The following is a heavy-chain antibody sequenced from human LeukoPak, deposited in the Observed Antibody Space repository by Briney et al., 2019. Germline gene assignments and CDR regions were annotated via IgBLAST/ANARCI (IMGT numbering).Heavy chain of an antibody. Sequence: ASEKVSCKGSGYTFTSYYMHWVRQAPGQGLEWMGRINPSGGSTSYAQKFQGRVTMTRDTSTSTVYMELSSLRSEDTAVYYCARGGSVIVVVIDFDYWGRGTLVTVSS. CDR1: GYTFTSYY. D-gene: IGHD3-22*01. CDR3: ARGGSVIVVVIDFDY. J-gene: IGHJ4*02. V-gene: IGHV1-46*01. CDR2: INPSGGST.